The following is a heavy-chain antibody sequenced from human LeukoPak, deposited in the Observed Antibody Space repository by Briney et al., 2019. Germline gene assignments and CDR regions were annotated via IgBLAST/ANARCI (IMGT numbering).Heavy chain of an antibody. Sequence: ASVKVSCKASGYTFTSYDINWVRQATGQGLEWMGWMNPNSGSTGYAQKFQGRVTMTRNTSMSTAYMELSSLRSEDTAVYYCARGIYEYYYDSSGSGGYAYWGQGTLVTVSS. CDR2: MNPNSGST. J-gene: IGHJ4*02. D-gene: IGHD3-22*01. CDR1: GYTFTSYD. V-gene: IGHV1-8*01. CDR3: ARGIYEYYYDSSGSGGYAY.